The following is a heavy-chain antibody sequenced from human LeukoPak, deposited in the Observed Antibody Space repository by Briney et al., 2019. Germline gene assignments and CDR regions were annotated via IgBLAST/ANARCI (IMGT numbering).Heavy chain of an antibody. Sequence: GGSLRLSCAASGFTVSSNYMSWVRQAPGKGLEWVSVIYSGGSTYYADPVKGRFTISRDNSKNTLYLQMNSLRAEDTAVYYCARVYDFWSGYFDYWGQGTLVTVSS. CDR1: GFTVSSNY. CDR2: IYSGGST. D-gene: IGHD3-3*01. V-gene: IGHV3-66*02. J-gene: IGHJ4*02. CDR3: ARVYDFWSGYFDY.